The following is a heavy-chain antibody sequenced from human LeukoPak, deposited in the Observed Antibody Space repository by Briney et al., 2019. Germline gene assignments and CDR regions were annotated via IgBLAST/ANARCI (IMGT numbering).Heavy chain of an antibody. J-gene: IGHJ6*03. CDR3: ARAPNAVTIFGVVIGYMDV. CDR2: IYTSGST. V-gene: IGHV4-4*07. CDR1: GGSISSYY. Sequence: SETLSPTCTVSGGSISSYYWSWIRQPAGKGLEWIGRIYTSGSTNYNPSLKSRVTISVDTSKNQLSLKLSSVTAADTAVYYCARAPNAVTIFGVVIGYMDVWGKGTTVTVSS. D-gene: IGHD3-3*01.